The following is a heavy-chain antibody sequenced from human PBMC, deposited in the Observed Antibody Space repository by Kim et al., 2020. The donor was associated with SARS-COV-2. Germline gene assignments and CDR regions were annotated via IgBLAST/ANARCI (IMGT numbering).Heavy chain of an antibody. V-gene: IGHV3-49*02. CDR2: T. J-gene: IGHJ4*02. CDR3: TSRRSLRPFDY. D-gene: IGHD3-10*01. Sequence: TEYAASVKGRFTISRDDSKSIAYLQMNSLKTEDTAVYYCTSRRSLRPFDYWGQGTLVTVSS.